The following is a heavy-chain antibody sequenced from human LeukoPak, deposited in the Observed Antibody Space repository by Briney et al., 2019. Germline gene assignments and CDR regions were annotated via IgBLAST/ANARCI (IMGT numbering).Heavy chain of an antibody. CDR3: ARRGRFLGYMDV. CDR1: GYSISSGYH. J-gene: IGHJ6*03. CDR2: INHSGSA. V-gene: IGHV4-38-2*02. Sequence: SETLSLTCTVSGYSISSGYHWGWIRQPPGKGLEWIGEINHSGSANYNPSLKSRITISVDMSKNQFSLKLSSVTAADTAVYYCARRGRFLGYMDVWGKGTTITVSS. D-gene: IGHD3-3*01.